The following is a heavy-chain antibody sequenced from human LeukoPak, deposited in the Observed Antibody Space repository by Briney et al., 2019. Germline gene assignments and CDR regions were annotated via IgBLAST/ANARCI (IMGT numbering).Heavy chain of an antibody. Sequence: GGSLRLSCAASVFTFSSSWMHWVRQAPGKGLVWVSRINSDGSSTSYADSVKGRFTISRDNAKNTLYLQMNSLRAEDTAVYYCARERVVVTAIEDCYYGMDVWGQGTTVTVSS. J-gene: IGHJ6*02. CDR3: ARERVVVTAIEDCYYGMDV. D-gene: IGHD2-21*02. CDR1: VFTFSSSW. CDR2: INSDGSST. V-gene: IGHV3-74*01.